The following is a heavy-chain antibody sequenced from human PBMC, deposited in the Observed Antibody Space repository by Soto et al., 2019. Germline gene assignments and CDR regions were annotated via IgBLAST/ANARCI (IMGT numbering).Heavy chain of an antibody. J-gene: IGHJ3*02. CDR1: GGSISGFC. CDR2: IYNNGRT. CDR3: ARGRDGYNFASFDI. V-gene: IGHV4-59*01. D-gene: IGHD5-12*01. Sequence: SETLSLTCTVSGGSISGFCWSWIRQPPGKGREWIAYIYNNGRTNYNPSLRSRVSISVDTSTNHISLKVISVTAADTAIYYCARGRDGYNFASFDIWGQGTMVTVSS.